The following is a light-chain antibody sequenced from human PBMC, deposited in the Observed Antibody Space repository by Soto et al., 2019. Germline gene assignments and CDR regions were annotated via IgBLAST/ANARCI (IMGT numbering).Light chain of an antibody. V-gene: IGLV2-23*01. Sequence: QSALTQPASVSGSPGQSITISCTGTSSDVGSYNLVSWYQQHPGKAPKLMIYDGSKRPSGVSSRFSGSKSDNTASLTISGLQAEDEADYYCCSYAGSSTHLVFGGGTKLTVL. CDR2: DGS. J-gene: IGLJ2*01. CDR3: CSYAGSSTHLV. CDR1: SSDVGSYNL.